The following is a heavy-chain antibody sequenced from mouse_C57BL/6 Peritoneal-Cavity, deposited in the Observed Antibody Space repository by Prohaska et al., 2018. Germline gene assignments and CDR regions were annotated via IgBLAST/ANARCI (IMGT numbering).Heavy chain of an antibody. Sequence: EVQLQQPGPELVKPGASVKIPCKASGYTFTDYNMDWVKQSHGKSLEWIGDINPNNGGTSYNQKFKGKATLTVDKSSSTAYMELRSLTSEDTAVYYCARRGNYFDYWGQGTTLTVSS. D-gene: IGHD1-1*02. CDR2: INPNNGGT. CDR1: GYTFTDYN. J-gene: IGHJ2*01. CDR3: ARRGNYFDY. V-gene: IGHV1-18*01.